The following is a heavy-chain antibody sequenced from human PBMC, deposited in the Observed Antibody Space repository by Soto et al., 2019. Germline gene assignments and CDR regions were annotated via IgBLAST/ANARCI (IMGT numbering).Heavy chain of an antibody. D-gene: IGHD3-10*01. CDR1: GYTFTSYG. CDR3: ARGLPITMVRGVINGREDY. CDR2: ISAYNGNT. Sequence: QVQLVQSGAEVKKPGASVKVSCKASGYTFTSYGISWVRQAPGQGLEWMGWISAYNGNTNYAQKLQGRVTMTTDASTSTAYMELRSLRSDDTAVYYCARGLPITMVRGVINGREDYWGQGTLVTVSS. J-gene: IGHJ4*02. V-gene: IGHV1-18*01.